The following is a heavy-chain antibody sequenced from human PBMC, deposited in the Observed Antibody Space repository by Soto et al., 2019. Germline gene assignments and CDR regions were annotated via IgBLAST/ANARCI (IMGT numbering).Heavy chain of an antibody. D-gene: IGHD3-10*01. J-gene: IGHJ5*02. CDR1: GFTVSNSY. CDR2: IFSGGNT. CDR3: AREPPLIRGISA. Sequence: PGGSLRLSCAASGFTVSNSYMSWVRQAPGKGLEWVSVIFSGGNTYYADSVKGRFTISRDNSKNKLYLQISSLRAEDTAVYYCAREPPLIRGISAWGQGTLVTVSS. V-gene: IGHV3-66*01.